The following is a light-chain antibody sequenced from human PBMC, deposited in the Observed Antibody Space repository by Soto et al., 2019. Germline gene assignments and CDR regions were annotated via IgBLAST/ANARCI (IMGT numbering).Light chain of an antibody. CDR3: CSHAGSYTYV. V-gene: IGLV2-11*01. J-gene: IGLJ1*01. CDR2: DVT. CDR1: SSDVGGYNY. Sequence: QSVLTQPRSVSGSPGQSLTISCTGTSSDVGGYNYVSWYQQYPGKVPKLMIYDVTKRPPGVPDRFSGSKSGNTASLTISGLQAEDEADYYCCSHAGSYTYVFGTGTKVTVL.